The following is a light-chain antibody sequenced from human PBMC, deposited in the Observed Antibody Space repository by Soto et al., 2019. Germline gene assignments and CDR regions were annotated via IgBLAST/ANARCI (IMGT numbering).Light chain of an antibody. CDR2: GVS. J-gene: IGLJ2*01. V-gene: IGLV2-14*01. Sequence: QSALTQPASVSGSPGQSITIACTGTGSDVGGYNYVSWYQQHPGKAPKLMIYGVSNRPSGVSRRFSGSKSGNTASLTISGLQAEDEADYYCSSYTTRSTEVFGGGTKLTVL. CDR3: SSYTTRSTEV. CDR1: GSDVGGYNY.